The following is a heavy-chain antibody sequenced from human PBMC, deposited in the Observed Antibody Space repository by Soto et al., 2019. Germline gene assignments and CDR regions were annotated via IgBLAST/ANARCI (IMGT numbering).Heavy chain of an antibody. V-gene: IGHV1-18*01. Sequence: ASVKVSCKASGYTFTSYGISWVRQAPGQGLEWMGWISAYNGNTNYAQKLQGRVTMTTDTSTSTAYMELRSLRSDDTAVYYCARVKGSVAAAGTTYSSPDYWGQGTLVTVSS. CDR1: GYTFTSYG. CDR2: ISAYNGNT. CDR3: ARVKGSVAAAGTTYSSPDY. J-gene: IGHJ4*02. D-gene: IGHD6-13*01.